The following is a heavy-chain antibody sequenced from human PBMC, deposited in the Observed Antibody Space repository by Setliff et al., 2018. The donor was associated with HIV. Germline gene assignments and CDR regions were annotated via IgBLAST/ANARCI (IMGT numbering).Heavy chain of an antibody. CDR1: GGSISSYY. CDR2: IYYSGST. Sequence: KTSETLSLTCTVPGGSISSYYWSWIRQPPGKGLEWIGSIYYSGSTYYNPSLKSRVTTSVDTSKNQFSLKLSSVTAADTAVYYCARYSPRGYTLTGPYWGQGTLVTVSS. V-gene: IGHV4-39*07. J-gene: IGHJ4*02. CDR3: ARYSPRGYTLTGPY. D-gene: IGHD6-25*01.